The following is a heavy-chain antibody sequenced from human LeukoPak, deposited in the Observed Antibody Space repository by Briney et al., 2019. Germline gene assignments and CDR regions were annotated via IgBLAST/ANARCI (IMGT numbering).Heavy chain of an antibody. Sequence: SQTLSLTCAISGDSVSSNSAAWNWIRQSPSRGLEWLGRTYYRSKWYNDYAVSVESRITINPDTSKNQFSLQLNSVTPEDRAVYYCARMGCSGTTCSLDNWGQGTPVTVSS. CDR2: TYYRSKWYN. D-gene: IGHD2-2*01. CDR3: ARMGCSGTTCSLDN. CDR1: GDSVSSNSAA. J-gene: IGHJ4*02. V-gene: IGHV6-1*01.